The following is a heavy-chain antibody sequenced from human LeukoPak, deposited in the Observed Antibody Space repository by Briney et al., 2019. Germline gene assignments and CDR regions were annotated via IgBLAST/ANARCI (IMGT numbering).Heavy chain of an antibody. CDR3: AKRGVVIRVILVGFHKEAYYFDS. J-gene: IGHJ4*02. D-gene: IGHD3-22*01. V-gene: IGHV3-23*01. CDR1: GITLSNYG. CDR2: ISGSGGGT. Sequence: GGSLRLSCAVSGITLSNYGMSWVRQAPGKGLEWVAGISGSGGGTYYADSVKGRFTISKDNPKNTLYLQMNSLRAEDTAVYFCAKRGVVIRVILVGFHKEAYYFDSWGQGALVTVSS.